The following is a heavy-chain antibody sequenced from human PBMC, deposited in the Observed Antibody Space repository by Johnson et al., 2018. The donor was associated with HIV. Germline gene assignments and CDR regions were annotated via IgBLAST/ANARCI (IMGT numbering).Heavy chain of an antibody. V-gene: IGHV3-30*04. D-gene: IGHD7-27*01. Sequence: VQLVESGGGVVQPGRSLRLSCAASGFTFSNFAMHWVRQAPGKGLEWVLVISYDGSNKYFADSVKGRFTISRDNSKNSLYLQMNSLRAEDTAVYYCARQLGSDAFDIWGQGTMVTVSS. J-gene: IGHJ3*02. CDR1: GFTFSNFA. CDR2: ISYDGSNK. CDR3: ARQLGSDAFDI.